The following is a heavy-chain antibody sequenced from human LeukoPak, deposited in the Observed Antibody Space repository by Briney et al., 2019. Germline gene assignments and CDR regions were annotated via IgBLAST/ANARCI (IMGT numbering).Heavy chain of an antibody. V-gene: IGHV1-2*02. CDR1: GYTFTAYY. Sequence: ASVEVSCKASGYTFTAYYMHWVRQAPGQGLEWMGWIGPNSVGTNYAQNFQGRVTMTRDTSVSTAYMELSSLRSDDTAVYYCARRPVYWGQGTLVTVSS. CDR3: ARRPVY. CDR2: IGPNSVGT. J-gene: IGHJ4*02.